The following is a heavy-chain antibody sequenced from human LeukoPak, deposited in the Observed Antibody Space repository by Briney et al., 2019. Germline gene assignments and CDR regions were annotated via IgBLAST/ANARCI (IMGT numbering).Heavy chain of an antibody. V-gene: IGHV3-23*01. J-gene: IGHJ4*02. Sequence: QPGGSLRLSCAASGFTFSSYAMSWVRQAPGKGLEWVSSITSSGAATYYADSVKGRFTISRGNSDNTLYLQMNSLRAEDTAVYYCAKDRPNYYGSNGHYYKLNGDCWGQGTLVTVSS. CDR3: AKDRPNYYGSNGHYYKLNGDC. D-gene: IGHD3-22*01. CDR1: GFTFSSYA. CDR2: ITSSGAAT.